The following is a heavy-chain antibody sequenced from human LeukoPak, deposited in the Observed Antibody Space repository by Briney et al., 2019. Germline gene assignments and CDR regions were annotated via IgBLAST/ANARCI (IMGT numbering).Heavy chain of an antibody. Sequence: GGSLRLSCAASGFTVSSNYMSWVRQVPGKGLEWVAVISYDGSNKYYADSVKGRFTISRDNSKNTLYLQMNSLRAEDTAVYYCARGLSVAGDIDYWGQGTLVTVSS. J-gene: IGHJ4*02. D-gene: IGHD6-19*01. CDR2: ISYDGSNK. V-gene: IGHV3-30-3*01. CDR1: GFTVSSNY. CDR3: ARGLSVAGDIDY.